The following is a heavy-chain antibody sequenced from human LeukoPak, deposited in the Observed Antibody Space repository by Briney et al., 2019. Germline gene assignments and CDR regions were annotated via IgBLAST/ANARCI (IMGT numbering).Heavy chain of an antibody. CDR1: ELTFSSFA. V-gene: IGHV3-23*01. J-gene: IGHJ6*02. CDR3: AKVMGGDYYYYGMDV. D-gene: IGHD3-16*01. Sequence: GGSLSLSCAASELTFSSFALSWVRQAPGKGLEWVSAISGSGGSTYYAASVKGRFTISRDNSKNTLYLQMNSLRAEDTAVYYCAKVMGGDYYYYGMDVWGQGTTVTVSS. CDR2: ISGSGGST.